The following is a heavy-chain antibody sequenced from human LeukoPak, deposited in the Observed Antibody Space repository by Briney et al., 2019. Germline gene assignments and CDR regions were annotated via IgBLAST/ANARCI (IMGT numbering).Heavy chain of an antibody. CDR1: GFSFGNYA. CDR3: VKDPRDTYGTNWFVS. V-gene: IGHV3-23*01. D-gene: IGHD2-21*01. Sequence: PGGSLRLSCVASGFSFGNYAMGWVRQAPGKGPQWVSQISGTGGATWYAGFARDRFTISRDNSKKTLYLQMSGLRVEDTAMYYCVKDPRDTYGTNWFVSWGQGTLLIVSS. CDR2: ISGTGGAT. J-gene: IGHJ5*01.